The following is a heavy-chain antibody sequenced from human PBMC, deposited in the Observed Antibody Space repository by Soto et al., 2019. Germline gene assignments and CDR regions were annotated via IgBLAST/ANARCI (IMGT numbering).Heavy chain of an antibody. D-gene: IGHD3-3*01. CDR2: IYQSGST. CDR3: ARSFGVIIRTIYYYYGMDV. CDR1: GGSISSSNW. J-gene: IGHJ6*02. V-gene: IGHV4-4*02. Sequence: KPSETLSLTCAVSGGSISSSNWWSWVRQPPGKGLEWIGEIYQSGSTNYNPSLKSRVTISVDKSKNQFSLKLSSVTAADTAVYYCARSFGVIIRTIYYYYGMDVWGQGTTVTVSS.